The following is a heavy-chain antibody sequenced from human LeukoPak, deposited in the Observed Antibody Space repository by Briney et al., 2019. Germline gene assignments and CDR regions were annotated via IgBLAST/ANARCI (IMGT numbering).Heavy chain of an antibody. J-gene: IGHJ4*02. D-gene: IGHD3-22*01. Sequence: PGGSLRLSCAASGFTFSSYGMHWVRQAPGKGLEWVAFIRYDGSNKYYADSVEGRFTISRDNSKNTLYLQMNSLRAEDTAVYYCARVSDSSGYYYPDYWGQGTLVTVSS. CDR1: GFTFSSYG. CDR2: IRYDGSNK. V-gene: IGHV3-30*02. CDR3: ARVSDSSGYYYPDY.